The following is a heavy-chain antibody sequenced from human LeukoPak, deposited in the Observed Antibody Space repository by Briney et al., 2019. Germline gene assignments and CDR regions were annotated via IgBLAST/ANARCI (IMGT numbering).Heavy chain of an antibody. D-gene: IGHD4-17*01. CDR3: ARVLHDYGDYGGPTTYFDY. CDR2: IYYSGST. CDR1: GGSISSYY. J-gene: IGHJ4*02. V-gene: IGHV4-59*01. Sequence: SETLSLTCTVSGGSISSYYWSWIRQPPGKGLEWIGYIYYSGSTNYNPSLKSRVTISVDTSKNQFSLKLSSVTAADAAVYYCARVLHDYGDYGGPTTYFDYWGQGTLVTVSS.